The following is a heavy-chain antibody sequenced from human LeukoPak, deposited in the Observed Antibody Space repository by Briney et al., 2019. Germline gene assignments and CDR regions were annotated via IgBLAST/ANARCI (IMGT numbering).Heavy chain of an antibody. J-gene: IGHJ4*02. CDR1: GFTFSSYA. CDR2: ISGSGGST. CDR3: AKDPRYYDFWSGQIDY. D-gene: IGHD3-3*01. V-gene: IGHV3-23*01. Sequence: GSLRLSCAASGFTFSSYAMSWVRQAPGKGLEWVSAISGSGGSTYYADSVKGRFTISRDNSKNTLYLQMNSLRAEDTAVYYCAKDPRYYDFWSGQIDYWGQGTLVTVSS.